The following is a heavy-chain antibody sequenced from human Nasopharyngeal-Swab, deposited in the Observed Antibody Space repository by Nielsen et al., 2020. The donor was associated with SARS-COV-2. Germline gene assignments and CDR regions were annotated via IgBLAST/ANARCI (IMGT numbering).Heavy chain of an antibody. D-gene: IGHD6-6*01. CDR2: IYYSGST. Sequence: SETLSLTCTVSGGSISSSSYYWGWIRQPPGKGLEWIGSIYYSGSTYYNPSLKSRVTISVDTSKNQFSLKLSSVTAADTAVYYCARRGEGGSSSLYFDYWGQGTLVTVSS. CDR1: GGSISSSSYY. J-gene: IGHJ4*02. V-gene: IGHV4-39*01. CDR3: ARRGEGGSSSLYFDY.